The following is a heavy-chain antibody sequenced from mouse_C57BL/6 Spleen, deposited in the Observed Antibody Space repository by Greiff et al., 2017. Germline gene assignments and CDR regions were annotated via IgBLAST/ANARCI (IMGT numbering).Heavy chain of an antibody. V-gene: IGHV1-52*01. J-gene: IGHJ4*01. CDR2: IDPSDSET. CDR1: GYTFTSYW. CDR3: ARTYYGSFPYYARDY. Sequence: QVQLQQPGAELVRPGSSVKLSCKASGYTFTSYWMHWVKQRPIQGLEWIGNIDPSDSETHYNQKFKGKATLTVDKSSSTAYMQLSSLTSEDSAVYYCARTYYGSFPYYARDYWGQGTSVTVSS. D-gene: IGHD1-1*01.